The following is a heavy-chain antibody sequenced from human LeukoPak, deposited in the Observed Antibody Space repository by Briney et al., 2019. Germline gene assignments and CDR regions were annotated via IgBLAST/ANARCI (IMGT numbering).Heavy chain of an antibody. CDR1: GASIGSHY. Sequence: SETLSLTCSVSGASIGSHYWSWIRQPPGRGLEWIGYVYFTGRTNYNPFLKSRVTISVDSHNKQFSLELRSVTAADTAVYYCARDQGCSGGSCSYPYYYYYMDVWGKGTTVTVSS. D-gene: IGHD2-15*01. CDR3: ARDQGCSGGSCSYPYYYYYMDV. V-gene: IGHV4-59*11. CDR2: VYFTGRT. J-gene: IGHJ6*03.